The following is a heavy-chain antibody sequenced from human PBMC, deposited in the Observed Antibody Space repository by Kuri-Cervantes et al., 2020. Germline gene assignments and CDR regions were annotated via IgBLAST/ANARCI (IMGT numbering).Heavy chain of an antibody. J-gene: IGHJ5*02. Sequence: LRLSCTVSGGSISSGDYYWSWIRQPPGKGLEWIGYIYYSGSTYYNPSLKSRVTISVDTFKNQFSLKLSSVTAADTAVYYCARTNYYGSGLFYKNNWFDPWGQGILVTVSS. CDR1: GGSISSGDYY. CDR2: IYYSGST. D-gene: IGHD3-10*01. CDR3: ARTNYYGSGLFYKNNWFDP. V-gene: IGHV4-30-4*01.